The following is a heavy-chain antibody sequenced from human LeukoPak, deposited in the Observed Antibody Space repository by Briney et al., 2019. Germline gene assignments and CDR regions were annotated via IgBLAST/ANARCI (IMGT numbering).Heavy chain of an antibody. V-gene: IGHV1-2*02. CDR3: ARARPMVRGVIPSVWFDP. CDR1: GYTFTGYY. Sequence: ASVKVSCKASGYTFTGYYMHWVRQAPGQGLEWMGWINPNSGGTNYAQKFQGRVTMTRDTSIGTAYMELSRLRSDDTAVYYCARARPMVRGVIPSVWFDPWGQGTLVTVSS. J-gene: IGHJ5*02. CDR2: INPNSGGT. D-gene: IGHD3-10*01.